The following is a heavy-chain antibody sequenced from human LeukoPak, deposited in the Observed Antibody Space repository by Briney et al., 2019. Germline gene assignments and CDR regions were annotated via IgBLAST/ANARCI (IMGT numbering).Heavy chain of an antibody. D-gene: IGHD1-26*01. CDR3: ARSAVGTSCCTAVDY. CDR2: ISTSGDRT. J-gene: IGHJ4*02. CDR1: GFTFSTYA. V-gene: IGHV3-23*01. Sequence: GGSLRLSCAASGFTFSTYAMTWVRQAPGKGLEWVSGISTSGDRTYYADSMKGRFTISRDNSENTLYLQMNSLRAEDTAEYCCARSAVGTSCCTAVDYWGQGTLVTVSS.